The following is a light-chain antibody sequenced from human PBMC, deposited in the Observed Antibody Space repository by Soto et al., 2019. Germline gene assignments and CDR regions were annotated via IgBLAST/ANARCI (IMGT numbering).Light chain of an antibody. V-gene: IGKV3-20*01. CDR1: HSVSSSY. Sequence: EIVLTQSPGTLSLSPGERATLSCRASHSVSSSYLAWYQQKPGQAPRLLIYGASGRATGIPDRFSGSGSGTDFTLTISRLEPEDFAVYYCHQYGSSPRTFGQGTKVEIK. CDR3: HQYGSSPRT. J-gene: IGKJ1*01. CDR2: GAS.